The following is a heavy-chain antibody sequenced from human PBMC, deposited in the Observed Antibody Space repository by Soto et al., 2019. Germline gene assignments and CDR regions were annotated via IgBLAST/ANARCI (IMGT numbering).Heavy chain of an antibody. CDR2: ISAYNGNT. Sequence: QVQLVQSGAEVKKPGASVKVSCKASGYTFTSYGISWVRQAPGQGLEWMGWISAYNGNTNYAQKLQGRVTMTTDTSTSTAYNELRSLRSDDTAGYYCARDRWYRAVAGHFDYWGQGTLVTVSS. CDR1: GYTFTSYG. V-gene: IGHV1-18*01. CDR3: ARDRWYRAVAGHFDY. J-gene: IGHJ4*02. D-gene: IGHD6-19*01.